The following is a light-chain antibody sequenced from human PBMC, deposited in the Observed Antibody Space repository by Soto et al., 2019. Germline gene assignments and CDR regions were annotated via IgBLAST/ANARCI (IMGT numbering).Light chain of an antibody. Sequence: EILLTQSPGTLSLSPGGRATLSCRASQSVNTKYLAWYQQKPGQAPRLLISGVSSRATGIPDRFSGSGSGTDFILTISRVEPEDFAVYYCQQFGTSSLVTFGPGTKVDIK. CDR1: QSVNTKY. J-gene: IGKJ3*01. V-gene: IGKV3-20*01. CDR3: QQFGTSSLVT. CDR2: GVS.